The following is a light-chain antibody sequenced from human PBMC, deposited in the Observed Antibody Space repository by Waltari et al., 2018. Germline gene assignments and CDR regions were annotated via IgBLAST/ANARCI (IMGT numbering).Light chain of an antibody. J-gene: IGLJ2*01. V-gene: IGLV2-14*01. Sequence: QSALTQPASVSGSPGQSITISCTGTSSDVGGYNYVSWYQQHPGKAPKLMIYDVSNRPSGVSNRFSGSRSGNTAYLTISGLQAEDEADYYCSSYTSSRDVVFGGGTKLTVL. CDR3: SSYTSSRDVV. CDR1: SSDVGGYNY. CDR2: DVS.